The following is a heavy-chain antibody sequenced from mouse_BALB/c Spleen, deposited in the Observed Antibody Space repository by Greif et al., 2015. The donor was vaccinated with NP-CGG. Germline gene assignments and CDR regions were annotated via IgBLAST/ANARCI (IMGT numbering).Heavy chain of an antibody. V-gene: IGHV1-84*02. CDR3: ERRTGTEAMDF. CDR1: GYTFTDYY. J-gene: IGHJ4*01. D-gene: IGHD4-1*01. CDR2: IYPGSGNT. Sequence: QVQLQQPGPELVKPGASVKISCKASGYTFTDYYINWVKQKPGQGLEWIGWIYPGSGNTKYNEKFKGKATLTVDTSSSTAYMELSRLRSEDTAVYFCERRTGTEAMDFWGQGTSVTDSS.